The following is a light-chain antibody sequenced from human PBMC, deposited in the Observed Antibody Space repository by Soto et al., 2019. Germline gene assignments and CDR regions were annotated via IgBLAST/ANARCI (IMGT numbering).Light chain of an antibody. CDR3: QQYNSYSWT. CDR2: KAS. Sequence: EIEMTQSPSTLSASVGDRVTITCRASQSISSRLAWYQQKPGKAPKLLINKASRLESGVPSRFTGSGSGTEFTLTISSLQPDDFATYYCQQYNSYSWTFGQGTKVEIK. V-gene: IGKV1-5*03. J-gene: IGKJ1*01. CDR1: QSISSR.